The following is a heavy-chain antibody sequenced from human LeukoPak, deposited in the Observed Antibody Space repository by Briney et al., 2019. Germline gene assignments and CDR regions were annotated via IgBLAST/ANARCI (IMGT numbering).Heavy chain of an antibody. CDR3: AKGGIAVADWYSDYFDY. J-gene: IGHJ4*02. CDR1: GFTFDDYA. CDR2: ISWNSGSI. Sequence: PGGSLRLSCAAPGFTFDDYAMHWVRQAPGKGLEWVSGISWNSGSIGYADSVKGRFTISRDNAKNSLYLQMNSLRAEDMALYYCAKGGIAVADWYSDYFDYWGQGTLVTVSS. D-gene: IGHD6-19*01. V-gene: IGHV3-9*03.